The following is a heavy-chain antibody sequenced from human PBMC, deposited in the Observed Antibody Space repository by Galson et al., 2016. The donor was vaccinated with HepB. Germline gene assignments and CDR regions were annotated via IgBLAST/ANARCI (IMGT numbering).Heavy chain of an antibody. CDR3: ARDHLYYYDSSGYYEA. Sequence: SLRLSCAASGFTFSSYGMHWVRQAPGKGLGWVAVISYDGSNKYYADSVKGRFTISRDNAKNSLYLQMNSLRAEDTAVYYCARDHLYYYDSSGYYEAWGQGTLVTVSS. J-gene: IGHJ5*02. CDR2: ISYDGSNK. V-gene: IGHV3-30*03. D-gene: IGHD3-22*01. CDR1: GFTFSSYG.